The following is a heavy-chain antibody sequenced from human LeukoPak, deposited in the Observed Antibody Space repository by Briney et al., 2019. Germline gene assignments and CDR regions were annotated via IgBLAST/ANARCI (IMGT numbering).Heavy chain of an antibody. J-gene: IGHJ4*02. CDR1: GGSFSGYY. D-gene: IGHD3-16*02. CDR2: INHSGST. V-gene: IGHV4-34*01. CDR3: ARAFTFGGVIVDY. Sequence: SETLSLTCAVYGGSFSGYYWSWIRQPPGKGLEWIGEINHSGSTNYNPSLKSRVTISVDTSKNQFSLKLSSVTAADTAVYYCARAFTFGGVIVDYWGQGTLVTVSS.